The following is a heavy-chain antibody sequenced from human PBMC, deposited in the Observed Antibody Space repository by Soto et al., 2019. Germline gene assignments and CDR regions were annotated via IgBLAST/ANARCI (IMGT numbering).Heavy chain of an antibody. J-gene: IGHJ4*02. CDR3: ARDVEYYDSGGYYYHFDS. CDR2: ISSTSNYI. D-gene: IGHD3-22*01. V-gene: IGHV3-21*01. CDR1: GFTFSNYG. Sequence: GGSLRLSCAASGFTFSNYGMNWVRQAPGKGLEWVSSISSTSNYIYYAASVKGRFTISRDNAKNSLYLQMDSLRAEDTAVYYCARDVEYYDSGGYYYHFDSWGQGRLVTVSS.